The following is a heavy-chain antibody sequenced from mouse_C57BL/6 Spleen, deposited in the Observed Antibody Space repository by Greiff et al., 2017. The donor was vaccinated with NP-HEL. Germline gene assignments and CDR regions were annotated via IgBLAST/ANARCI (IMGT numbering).Heavy chain of an antibody. Sequence: QVQLQQPGAELVKPGASVKLSCKASGYTFTSYWMHWVKQRPGQGLEWIGMIHPNSGSTNYNEKFKSKATLTVDKSSSTAYMQLSSLTSEDSAVYYCARGNGLRAWFAYWGQGTLVTVSA. J-gene: IGHJ3*01. CDR1: GYTFTSYW. CDR3: ARGNGLRAWFAY. V-gene: IGHV1-64*01. CDR2: IHPNSGST.